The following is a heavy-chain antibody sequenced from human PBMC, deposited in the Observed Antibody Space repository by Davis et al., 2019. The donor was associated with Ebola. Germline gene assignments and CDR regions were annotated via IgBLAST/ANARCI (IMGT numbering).Heavy chain of an antibody. Sequence: GSLRLSCAASGFTVSSNYMSWIRQPPGKGLEWIGYIYYSGSTNYNPSLKSRVTISVDTSKNQFSLKLSSVTAADTAVYYCAYYDILTDGMDVWGQGTTVTVSS. CDR2: IYYSGST. J-gene: IGHJ6*02. CDR3: AYYDILTDGMDV. V-gene: IGHV4-59*02. D-gene: IGHD3-9*01. CDR1: GFTVSSNY.